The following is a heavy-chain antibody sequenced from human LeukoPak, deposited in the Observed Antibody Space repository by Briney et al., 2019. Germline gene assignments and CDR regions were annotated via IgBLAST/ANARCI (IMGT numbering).Heavy chain of an antibody. J-gene: IGHJ4*02. D-gene: IGHD6-13*01. CDR2: IYYSGST. V-gene: IGHV4-59*01. Sequence: SETLSLTCTVSGGSISSYYWSWIRQPPGKGLEWIGYIYYSGSTNYNPSLKSRVTISVDTSKNQFSLKLSSVTVADTVVYYCARISLAAAEEYWGQGTLVTVSS. CDR3: ARISLAAAEEY. CDR1: GGSISSYY.